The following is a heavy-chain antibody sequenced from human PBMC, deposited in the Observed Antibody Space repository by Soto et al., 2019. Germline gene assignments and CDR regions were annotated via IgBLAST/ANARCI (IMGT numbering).Heavy chain of an antibody. V-gene: IGHV3-33*01. Sequence: GGSLRLSCVASGFSFNNFGMHWVRQAPGKGLEWVAVIWYDGSNKYYADSVKGRFTISRDNSKNSLSLQMSSLRAEDTAVYYCARRRNNGIDYWGQGTLVTVSS. CDR1: GFSFNNFG. D-gene: IGHD1-1*01. J-gene: IGHJ4*02. CDR2: IWYDGSNK. CDR3: ARRRNNGIDY.